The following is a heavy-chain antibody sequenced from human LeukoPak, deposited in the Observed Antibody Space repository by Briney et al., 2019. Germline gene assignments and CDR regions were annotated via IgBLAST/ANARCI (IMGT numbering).Heavy chain of an antibody. Sequence: GGSLRLSCAASGFTFSRYWMSRVRQAPGKGLEWVANIKQDGSQKSYVDSVKGRFTIPRDNAKNSLYLQMNSLRAEDTAVYYCARAPEGAAAEQFDYWGQGTLVTVSS. CDR2: IKQDGSQK. D-gene: IGHD6-13*01. CDR1: GFTFSRYW. J-gene: IGHJ4*02. CDR3: ARAPEGAAAEQFDY. V-gene: IGHV3-7*03.